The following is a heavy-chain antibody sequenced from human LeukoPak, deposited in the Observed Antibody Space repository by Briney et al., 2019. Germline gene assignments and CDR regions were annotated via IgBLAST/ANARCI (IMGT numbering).Heavy chain of an antibody. Sequence: SETLSLTCAVYGGSFSGYYWSWIRQPPGRGLEWIGEIKHSGSTNYNPSLKSRVTISVDTSKNQFSLKLSSVTAADTAVYYCARGLTVYDYIWGSYRSRSWFDPWGQGTLVTVSS. J-gene: IGHJ5*02. CDR1: GGSFSGYY. CDR2: IKHSGST. V-gene: IGHV4-34*01. D-gene: IGHD3-16*02. CDR3: ARGLTVYDYIWGSYRSRSWFDP.